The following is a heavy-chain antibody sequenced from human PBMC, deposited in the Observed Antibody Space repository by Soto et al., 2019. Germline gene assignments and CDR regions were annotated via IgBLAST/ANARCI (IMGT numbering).Heavy chain of an antibody. J-gene: IGHJ3*02. CDR2: ISWDGGST. V-gene: IGHV3-43*01. D-gene: IGHD3-22*01. CDR3: AKHITMIVVAPGAFDI. Sequence: GVSLRLSCAASGFTFDDYTMHWVRQAPGKGLEWVSLISWDGGSTYYADSVKGRFTISRDNSKNSLYLQMNSLRTEDTALYYCAKHITMIVVAPGAFDIWGQGTMVTVSS. CDR1: GFTFDDYT.